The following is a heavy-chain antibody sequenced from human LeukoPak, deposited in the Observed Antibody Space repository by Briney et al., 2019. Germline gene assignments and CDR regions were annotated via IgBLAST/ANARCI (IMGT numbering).Heavy chain of an antibody. CDR3: ARGGGHYYDSSGHDY. J-gene: IGHJ4*02. V-gene: IGHV1-69*13. CDR1: GGTFSSYA. D-gene: IGHD3-22*01. CDR2: IIPIFGTA. Sequence: VASVKVSCKASGGTFSSYAISWVRQAPGQGLEWMGGIIPIFGTANYAQKFQGRVTITADESTSTAYMELSSLRSEDTAVYYCARGGGHYYDSSGHDYWGQGTLVTVSS.